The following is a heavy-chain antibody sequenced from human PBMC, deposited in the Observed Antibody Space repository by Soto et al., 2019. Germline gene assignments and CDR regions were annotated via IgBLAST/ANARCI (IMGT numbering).Heavy chain of an antibody. CDR1: GFTFSSYA. V-gene: IGHV3-64*01. J-gene: IGHJ6*03. D-gene: IGHD3-3*01. CDR3: ARSRGPPTIFGVVPPYYYYMDV. Sequence: GGSLRLSCAASGFTFSSYAMHWVRQAPGKGLEYVSAISSNGGSTYYANSVKGRFTISRDNSKNTLYLQMGSLRAEDMAVYYCARSRGPPTIFGVVPPYYYYMDVWGKGTTVTVSS. CDR2: ISSNGGST.